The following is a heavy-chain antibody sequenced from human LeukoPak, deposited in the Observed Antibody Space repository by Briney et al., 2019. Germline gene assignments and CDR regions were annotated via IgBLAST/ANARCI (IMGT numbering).Heavy chain of an antibody. V-gene: IGHV3-64*01. J-gene: IGHJ6*02. CDR2: ISGNGGST. D-gene: IGHD2-2*01. Sequence: PGGSLRLSCAASGFTFTNYVMHWVRQAPGKGLEYVSAISGNGGSTYYANSVKGRFTISRDNSKNTLYLQMASLRAEDLAVYYCARALVGSAASYYYYGMDVWGQGTTVTVSS. CDR3: ARALVGSAASYYYYGMDV. CDR1: GFTFTNYV.